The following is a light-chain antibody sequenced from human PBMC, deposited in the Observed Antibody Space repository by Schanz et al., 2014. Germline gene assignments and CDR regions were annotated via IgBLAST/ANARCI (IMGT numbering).Light chain of an antibody. CDR1: QSIYNSL. CDR3: QQANSFPFT. J-gene: IGKJ3*01. V-gene: IGKV3-20*01. CDR2: GTS. Sequence: EIVLTQSPVTLSLSPGERATLSCRTSQSIYNSLLAWYQQKPGQAPRLLIFGTSIRATGIPDRFSGSGSGTDFTLTISGLQSDDFATYFCQQANSFPFTFGPGTKVDIK.